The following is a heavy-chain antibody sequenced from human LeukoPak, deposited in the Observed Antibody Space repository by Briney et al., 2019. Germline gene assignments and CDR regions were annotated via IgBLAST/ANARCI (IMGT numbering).Heavy chain of an antibody. CDR2: INPTGGST. D-gene: IGHD3-3*01. CDR3: ARDAIFGVAKGTLDY. CDR1: GNTFTSYY. Sequence: ASVKVSCKASGNTFTSYYMHWVRQAPGQGLEWMGIINPTGGSTSYAQKFQGRVTMTRDTSTSTVYMELSSLRSEDTAVYYCARDAIFGVAKGTLDYWGQGTLVTVSS. J-gene: IGHJ4*02. V-gene: IGHV1-46*01.